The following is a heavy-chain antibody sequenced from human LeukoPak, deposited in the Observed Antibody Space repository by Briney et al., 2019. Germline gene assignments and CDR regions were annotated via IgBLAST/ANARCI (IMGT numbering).Heavy chain of an antibody. CDR2: INPNSGGT. V-gene: IGHV1-2*06. CDR3: ASVATWEGYGAFDI. Sequence: GASVKVSCKASGYTFTGYYMHWVRQAPGQGLEWMGRINPNSGGTNYAQKFQGRVTMTRDTSISTAYMELSRLRSDDTAVYYCASVATWEGYGAFDIWGQGTMVTVSS. J-gene: IGHJ3*02. CDR1: GYTFTGYY. D-gene: IGHD3-16*01.